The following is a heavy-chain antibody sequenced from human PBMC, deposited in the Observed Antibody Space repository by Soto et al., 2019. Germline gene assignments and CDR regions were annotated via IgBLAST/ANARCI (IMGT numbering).Heavy chain of an antibody. J-gene: IGHJ4*02. CDR3: ASVVVVAAGLDY. Sequence: EVQLLESGGGLVQPGGSLRLSCAASGFTFSSYAMSWVRQAPGKGLEWVSAISGSGGSTYYADSVKGRFTISRDNSKNTLYLQMNSLRADDTAVYYCASVVVVAAGLDYWGQGTLVTVSS. CDR2: ISGSGGST. V-gene: IGHV3-23*01. CDR1: GFTFSSYA. D-gene: IGHD2-15*01.